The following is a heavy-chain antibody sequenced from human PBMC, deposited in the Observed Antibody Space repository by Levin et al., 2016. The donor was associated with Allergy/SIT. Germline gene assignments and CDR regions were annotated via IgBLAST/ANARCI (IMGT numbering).Heavy chain of an antibody. CDR1: GGSFSGYY. D-gene: IGHD4-17*01. J-gene: IGHJ4*02. V-gene: IGHV4-34*01. CDR3: ARMGYGDYEDY. CDR2: INHSGST. Sequence: SETLSLTCAVYGGSFSGYYWSWIRQPPGKGLEWIGEINHSGSTNYNPSLKSRVTISVDTSKNQFSLKLSSVTAADTAVYYCARMGYGDYEDYWGQGTLVTVSS.